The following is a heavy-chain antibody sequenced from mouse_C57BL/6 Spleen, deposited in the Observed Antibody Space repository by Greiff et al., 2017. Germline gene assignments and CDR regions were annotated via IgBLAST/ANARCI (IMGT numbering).Heavy chain of an antibody. J-gene: IGHJ3*01. Sequence: QVQLKESGAELARPGASVKMSCKASGYTFTSYTTHWVKQRPGQGLEWIGYINPSSGYTKYNQKFKDKATLTADKSSSTAYMQLSSLTSEDSAVYYCARWDGFAYWGQGTLVTVSA. CDR1: GYTFTSYT. CDR3: ARWDGFAY. CDR2: INPSSGYT. V-gene: IGHV1-4*01. D-gene: IGHD4-1*01.